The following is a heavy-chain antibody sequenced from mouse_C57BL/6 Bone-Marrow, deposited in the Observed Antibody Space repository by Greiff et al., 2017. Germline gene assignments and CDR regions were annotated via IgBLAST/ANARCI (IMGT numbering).Heavy chain of an antibody. D-gene: IGHD2-2*01. CDR2: INPSTGGT. J-gene: IGHJ3*01. CDR3: ARGIYYGYAWFAY. V-gene: IGHV1-42*01. Sequence: VQLQQSGPVLVKPGASVKISCKASGYSFTGYYMNWVKQSPEKSLEWIGEINPSTGGTTYNQKFKAKATLTVDKSSSTAYMQLKSLTSEDSAVYYCARGIYYGYAWFAYWGQGTLVTVSA. CDR1: GYSFTGYY.